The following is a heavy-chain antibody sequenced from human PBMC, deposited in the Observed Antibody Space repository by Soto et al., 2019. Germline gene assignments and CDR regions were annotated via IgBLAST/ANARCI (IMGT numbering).Heavy chain of an antibody. CDR2: IRSKDYGGAA. J-gene: IGHJ6*02. D-gene: IGHD3-10*01. V-gene: IGHV3-49*03. CDR1: GFTFADYE. CDR3: ARNSRVGESLPLNYYAMDV. Sequence: PGGSLRLSCTASGFTFADYEMNWFRQAPGKGLEWVSFIRSKDYGGAAHYAASVEDRFIISRDDSKSVSYLQMNSLRTEDTAVYYCARNSRVGESLPLNYYAMDVWGQGTTVTVSS.